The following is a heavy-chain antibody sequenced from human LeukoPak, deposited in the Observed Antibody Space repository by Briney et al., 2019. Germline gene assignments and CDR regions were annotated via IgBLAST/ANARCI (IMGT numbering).Heavy chain of an antibody. J-gene: IGHJ6*03. V-gene: IGHV4-61*01. D-gene: IGHD6-19*01. CDR2: IYYSGST. CDR1: GGSVSSGSYY. Sequence: SETLSLTCTVSGGSVSSGSYYWSWIRQPPGKGLEWIGYIYYSGSTNYNPSLKSRVTISIDTSKNQFSLKLSSVTAADTAVYYCAGAQRGRWLANYHYYYMDVWGKGTTVTVSS. CDR3: AGAQRGRWLANYHYYYMDV.